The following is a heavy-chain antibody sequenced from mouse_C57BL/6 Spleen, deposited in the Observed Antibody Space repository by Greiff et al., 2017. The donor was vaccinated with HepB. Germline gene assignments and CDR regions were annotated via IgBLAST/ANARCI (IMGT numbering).Heavy chain of an antibody. V-gene: IGHV1-4*01. J-gene: IGHJ4*01. CDR1: GYTFTSYT. D-gene: IGHD1-1*01. CDR3: ARSNSRITTVVAKGMDY. CDR2: INPSSGYT. Sequence: QVQLQQSGAELARPGASVKMSCKASGYTFTSYTMHWVKQRPGQGLEWIGYINPSSGYTKYNQKFKDKATLTADKSSSTAYMQLSSLTSEDSAVYYCARSNSRITTVVAKGMDYWGQRTSVTVSS.